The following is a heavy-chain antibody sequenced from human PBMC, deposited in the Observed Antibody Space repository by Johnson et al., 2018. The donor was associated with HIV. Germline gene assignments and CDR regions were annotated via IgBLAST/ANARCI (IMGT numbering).Heavy chain of an antibody. J-gene: IGHJ3*01. CDR2: IYSGGRT. CDR1: GFTVSNNF. CDR3: ARDPITPYERGPDAFDV. V-gene: IGHV3-53*01. Sequence: VQLVESGGGLMQPGGSLRLSCVASGFTVSNNFMSCVRQAPGKRLEWLSAIYSGGRTYYTDSVKGRFTISRDTAKNTLYLQMNSLRVEDTAVYYCARDPITPYERGPDAFDVWGQGTVVTVSS. D-gene: IGHD2-21*01.